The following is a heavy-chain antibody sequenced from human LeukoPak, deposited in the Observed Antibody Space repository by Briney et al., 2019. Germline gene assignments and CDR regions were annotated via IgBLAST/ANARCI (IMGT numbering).Heavy chain of an antibody. V-gene: IGHV3-49*04. CDR3: TREVVRELRYFDWLLNDY. CDR1: GFTFGDYA. Sequence: PGGSLRLSCTASGFTFGDYAMSWVRQAPGKGLEWVGFIRSKAYGGTTEYAASAKGRFTISRDDSKSIAYLQMNSLKTEDTAVYYCTREVVRELRYFDWLLNDYWGQGTLVTVSS. D-gene: IGHD3-9*01. CDR2: IRSKAYGGTT. J-gene: IGHJ4*02.